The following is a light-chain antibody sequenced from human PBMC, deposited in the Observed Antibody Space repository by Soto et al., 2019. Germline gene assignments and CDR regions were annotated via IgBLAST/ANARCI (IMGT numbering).Light chain of an antibody. CDR1: QSIVNR. CDR3: QQYNNWLALT. Sequence: EIVMTQSPATLSVSPGERATHSCRASQSIVNRLAWYQQKPGQAPRLLIYGASTRATGVPARFSGSGSGTEFTLTISSLQSEDFAVYYCQQYNNWLALTFGGGTKVDIK. CDR2: GAS. J-gene: IGKJ4*01. V-gene: IGKV3-15*01.